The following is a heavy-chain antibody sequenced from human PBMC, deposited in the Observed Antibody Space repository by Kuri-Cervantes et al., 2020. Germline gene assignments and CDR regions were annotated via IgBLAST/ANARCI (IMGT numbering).Heavy chain of an antibody. V-gene: IGHV2-26*01. CDR1: GFSLSNARMG. Sequence: SGPTLVTPTQTLTLTCTVSGFSLSNARMGVCWIRQPPGKALEWLAHIFSIDEKSYSTSLKSRFTISKDTSKSQVVLTMTNMDPVDTATYYCARIRGGAVAASCWFDPWGQGTLVTVSS. CDR2: IFSIDEK. CDR3: ARIRGGAVAASCWFDP. D-gene: IGHD6-19*01. J-gene: IGHJ5*02.